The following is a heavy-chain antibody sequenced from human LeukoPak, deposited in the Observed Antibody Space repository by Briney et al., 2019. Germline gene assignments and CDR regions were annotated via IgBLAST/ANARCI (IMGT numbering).Heavy chain of an antibody. D-gene: IGHD4-17*01. J-gene: IGHJ4*02. Sequence: SETLSLTCTVTGGSISSYYWSWIRQPPGKGLEWIGYTHYSGTTHYNPSLKSRVTMSVDTSKNQFSLKLSSVTAADTAVYYCARDWATVTELDYWGQGTLVTVSS. CDR1: GGSISSYY. V-gene: IGHV4-59*12. CDR2: THYSGTT. CDR3: ARDWATVTELDY.